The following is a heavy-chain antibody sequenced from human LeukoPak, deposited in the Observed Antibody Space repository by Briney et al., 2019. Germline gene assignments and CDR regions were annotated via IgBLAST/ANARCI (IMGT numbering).Heavy chain of an antibody. CDR3: ARASSNYEVDY. V-gene: IGHV4-34*01. CDR2: INHSGST. J-gene: IGHJ4*02. D-gene: IGHD3-3*01. Sequence: PSETLSLTCAVYGGSFSGYYWSWIRQPPGKGLEWIGEINHSGSTNYNPSLKSRVTISVDTSKNQFSLKLSSVTAADTAVYYCARASSNYEVDYWGQGTLVTVSS. CDR1: GGSFSGYY.